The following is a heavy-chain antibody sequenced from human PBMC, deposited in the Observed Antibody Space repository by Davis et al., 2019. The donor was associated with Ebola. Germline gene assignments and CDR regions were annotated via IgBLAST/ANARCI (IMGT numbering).Heavy chain of an antibody. CDR2: IWYDGSNK. D-gene: IGHD4-23*01. J-gene: IGHJ3*02. Sequence: GESLKISCAASGFTFSSYGMHWVRQAPGKGLEWVAVIWYDGSNKYYADSVKGRFTISRDNSKNTLYLQMNSLRAEDTAVYYCARDNSNGAFDIWGQGTMVTVSS. CDR3: ARDNSNGAFDI. CDR1: GFTFSSYG. V-gene: IGHV3-33*01.